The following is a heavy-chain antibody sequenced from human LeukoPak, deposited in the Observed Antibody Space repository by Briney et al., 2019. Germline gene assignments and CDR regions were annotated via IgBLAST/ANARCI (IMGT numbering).Heavy chain of an antibody. CDR3: ARDRDIVAPDY. V-gene: IGHV3-30-3*01. CDR1: GISFNDCS. D-gene: IGHD5-12*01. J-gene: IGHJ4*02. Sequence: PGGSLRLSCVVSGISFNDCSMNWVRQAPGRGLAWVAVISHDGSNKYYADSVKGRFTISRDNSKNTLYLQMNSLRAEDTAVYYCARDRDIVAPDYWGQGTLVTVSS. CDR2: ISHDGSNK.